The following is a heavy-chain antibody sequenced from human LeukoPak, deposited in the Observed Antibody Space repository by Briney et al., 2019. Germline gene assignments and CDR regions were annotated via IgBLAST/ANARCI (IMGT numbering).Heavy chain of an antibody. J-gene: IGHJ1*01. CDR2: IWSDGSNQ. CDR3: AKEEGYYYDSGGYYVEYFQH. V-gene: IGHV3-33*06. CDR1: GFSFSTYA. Sequence: GMSLRLSCAASGFSFSTYAMHWVRQAPGKGLDWVAMIWSDGSNQYYADSVKGRFTISRENSKNTLYLQMNSLRAEDTAVYYCAKEEGYYYDSGGYYVEYFQHWGQGTLVTVSS. D-gene: IGHD3-22*01.